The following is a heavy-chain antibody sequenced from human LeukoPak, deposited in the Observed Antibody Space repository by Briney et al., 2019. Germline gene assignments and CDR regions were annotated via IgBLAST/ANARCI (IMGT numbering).Heavy chain of an antibody. CDR2: ISGSGGST. CDR3: AVKGMVRGVINDY. Sequence: GGSLRLSCAASGFTFSSYAMSWVRQAPGKGLEWVSAISGSGGSTYYADSVKGRFTISRDNSKNTLYLQMNSRRAEDTAVYYCAVKGMVRGVINDYWGQGTLVTVSS. J-gene: IGHJ4*02. V-gene: IGHV3-23*01. D-gene: IGHD3-10*01. CDR1: GFTFSSYA.